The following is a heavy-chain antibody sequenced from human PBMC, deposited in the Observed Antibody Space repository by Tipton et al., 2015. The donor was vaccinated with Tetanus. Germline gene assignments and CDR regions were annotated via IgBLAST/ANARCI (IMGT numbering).Heavy chain of an antibody. Sequence: TLSLTCTVSGGSISSFYWSWIRQSPGRGLEWIGYIYYTGNTNYNPSLKSRVTISVDTSKNQFSLKLSSVTAADTAVYYCARHSGWYNFFTGVDAWGQGTAVTVSS. J-gene: IGHJ6*02. CDR2: IYYTGNT. D-gene: IGHD6-19*01. CDR1: GGSISSFY. V-gene: IGHV4-59*01. CDR3: ARHSGWYNFFTGVDA.